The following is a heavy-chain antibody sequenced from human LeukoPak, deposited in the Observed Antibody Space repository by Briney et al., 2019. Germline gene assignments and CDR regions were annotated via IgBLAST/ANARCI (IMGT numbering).Heavy chain of an antibody. D-gene: IGHD3-3*01. V-gene: IGHV1-8*03. CDR1: GYTFTSYD. CDR2: MKPKSGNT. Sequence: ASVKVSCKASGYTFTSYDINWVRQATGQGLEWMGWMKPKSGNTAYAQKFQGRVTITRDTSINTAYMELSSLRYEDTAVYYCARGNDFDYPDYWGQGTLVTVSS. J-gene: IGHJ4*02. CDR3: ARGNDFDYPDY.